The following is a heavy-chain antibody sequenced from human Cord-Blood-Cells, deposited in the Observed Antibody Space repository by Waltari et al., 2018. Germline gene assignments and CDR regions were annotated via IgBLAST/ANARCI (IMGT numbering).Heavy chain of an antibody. J-gene: IGHJ6*02. Sequence: QVTLKESSPVLVKPTETLKLTCTATGFSRSNARMGVRWIRQPPGKALECLAHIFSNDEKSYSTSLKSRLTISKDTSKSQVVLTMTNMDPVDTATYYCARILEGSGWYYYYGMDVWGQGTTVTVSS. D-gene: IGHD6-19*01. CDR1: GFSRSNARMG. CDR3: ARILEGSGWYYYYGMDV. V-gene: IGHV2-26*01. CDR2: IFSNDEK.